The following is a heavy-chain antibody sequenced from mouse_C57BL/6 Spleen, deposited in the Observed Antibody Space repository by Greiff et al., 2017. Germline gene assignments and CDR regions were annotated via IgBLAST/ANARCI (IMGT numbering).Heavy chain of an antibody. CDR1: GYTFTDYE. CDR2: IDPETGGT. CDR3: ARALITTVVADG. D-gene: IGHD1-1*01. J-gene: IGHJ1*03. V-gene: IGHV1-15*01. Sequence: VQLQQSGAELVRPGASVTLSCKASGYTFTDYEMHWVKQTPVHGLEWIGAIDPETGGTAYNQKFKGKAILTADKSSSTAYMELRRLTSEDSAVYYCARALITTVVADGWGTGTTVTV.